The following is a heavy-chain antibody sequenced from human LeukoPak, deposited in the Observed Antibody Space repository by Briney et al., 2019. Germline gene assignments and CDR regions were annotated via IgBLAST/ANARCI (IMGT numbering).Heavy chain of an antibody. CDR2: IYPGDSDT. J-gene: IGHJ5*02. V-gene: IGHV5-51*01. CDR3: ARAPPPDFWSGYWYAALDP. Sequence: GESLKISXTGSGYSFTSYWIGWVRQMPGKGLEWMGIIYPGDSDTRYSPSFQGRVTISADKSISTAYLQWSSLKASDTAMYYCARAPPPDFWSGYWYAALDPWGQGTLVTVSS. D-gene: IGHD3-3*01. CDR1: GYSFTSYW.